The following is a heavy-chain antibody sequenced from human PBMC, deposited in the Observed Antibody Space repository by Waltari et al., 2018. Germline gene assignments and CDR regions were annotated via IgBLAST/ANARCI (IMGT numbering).Heavy chain of an antibody. D-gene: IGHD6-6*01. CDR2: IIPIFGTA. V-gene: IGHV1-69*13. J-gene: IGHJ5*02. CDR1: GGTFSSYA. Sequence: QVQMVQSGAAVKKPGSSVKVSCTASGGTFSSYALRWVRQAPGQGLEWMGGIIPIFGTANYAQKFQGRVTITADESTSTAYMELSSLRSEDTAVYYCARVMYSSSFFWFDPWGQGTLVTVSS. CDR3: ARVMYSSSFFWFDP.